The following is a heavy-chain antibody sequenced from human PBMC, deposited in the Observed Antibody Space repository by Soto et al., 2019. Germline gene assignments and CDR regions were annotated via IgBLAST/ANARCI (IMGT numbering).Heavy chain of an antibody. V-gene: IGHV1-69*01. J-gene: IGHJ6*02. D-gene: IGHD3-10*01. CDR1: GVSFNNNG. CDR3: ARVLYYGSGSYSPYGMDV. Sequence: QMQLVQSGAEVKKPGSSVKVSCKTSGVSFNNNGIGWVRQAPGHGLEWMGGVSPPFRTSNYARKFQGRISIIADASTGTVNMELSSLTSEDTAQYYCARVLYYGSGSYSPYGMDVWGQGTTVTVSS. CDR2: VSPPFRTS.